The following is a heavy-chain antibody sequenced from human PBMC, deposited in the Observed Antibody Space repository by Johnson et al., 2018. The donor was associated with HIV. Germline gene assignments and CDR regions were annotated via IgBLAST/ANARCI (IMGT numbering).Heavy chain of an antibody. Sequence: QVQLVESGGGLVTHGGSVKLSCQGSGFTFSDYYMTWIRQAPGKGLEWVSYIRTDGSSTYYADAVKGRFTFVRDNAKNSLYLQMNSLRAEDTAVYYCARAPPGWELPDIWGQGTMVTVSS. V-gene: IGHV3-11*01. CDR3: ARAPPGWELPDI. D-gene: IGHD1-26*01. CDR2: IRTDGSST. J-gene: IGHJ3*02. CDR1: GFTFSDYY.